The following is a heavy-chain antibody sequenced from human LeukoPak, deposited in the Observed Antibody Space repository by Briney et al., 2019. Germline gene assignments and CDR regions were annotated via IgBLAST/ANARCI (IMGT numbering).Heavy chain of an antibody. Sequence: GGFLRLSCAASEFTFSSYAMHWVRQAPGKGLEWVAVISYDGSNKYYADSVKGRFTISRDNSKNTLYLQMNSLRAEDTAVYYCARGSKYNSRWSRNKWFDPWGQGTLVTVSS. J-gene: IGHJ5*02. CDR3: ARGSKYNSRWSRNKWFDP. CDR2: ISYDGSNK. CDR1: EFTFSSYA. V-gene: IGHV3-30*04. D-gene: IGHD6-13*01.